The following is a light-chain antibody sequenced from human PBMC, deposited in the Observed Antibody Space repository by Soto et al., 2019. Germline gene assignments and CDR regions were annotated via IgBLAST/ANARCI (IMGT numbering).Light chain of an antibody. V-gene: IGLV1-40*01. CDR1: SSNIGAGYD. J-gene: IGLJ2*01. CDR3: QSYDSSLSGSEV. CDR2: GNS. Sequence: VVTQPPSVSGAPGQRVTISCTGSSSNIGAGYDVHWYQQLPGTAPKLLIYGNSNRPSGVPDRFSGSKSGTSASLAITGLQAEDEADYYCQSYDSSLSGSEVFGGGTKLTVL.